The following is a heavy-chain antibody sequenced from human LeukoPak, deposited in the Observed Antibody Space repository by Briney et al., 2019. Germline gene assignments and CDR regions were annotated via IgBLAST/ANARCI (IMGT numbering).Heavy chain of an antibody. J-gene: IGHJ5*02. CDR1: GYTFTSYG. CDR3: ARIKHSSGWYRSGYWFDP. Sequence: ASVKVSCKASGYTFTSYGISWVRQAPGQGLEWMGWISAYNGNTNYAQKLQGRVTMTTDTSTSTAYMELRSLRSDDTAVYYCARIKHSSGWYRSGYWFDPWGQGTLVTVSS. V-gene: IGHV1-18*01. D-gene: IGHD6-19*01. CDR2: ISAYNGNT.